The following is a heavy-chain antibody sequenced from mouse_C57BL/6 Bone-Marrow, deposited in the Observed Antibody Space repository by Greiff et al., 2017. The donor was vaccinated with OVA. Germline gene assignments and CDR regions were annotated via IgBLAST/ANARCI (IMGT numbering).Heavy chain of an antibody. CDR2: FYPGSGSI. J-gene: IGHJ2*01. D-gene: IGHD2-1*01. CDR1: GYTFTEYT. V-gene: IGHV1-62-2*01. Sequence: VQVVESGAELVKPGASVKLSCKASGYTFTEYTIHWVKQRSGQGLEWIGWFYPGSGSIKYNEKFKDKATLTADKSSSTVYMELSRLTSEDSAVYFCATHEDGGSGYCGNYVHVPFFDYWGQGTTLTVSS. CDR3: ATHEDGGSGYCGNYVHVPFFDY.